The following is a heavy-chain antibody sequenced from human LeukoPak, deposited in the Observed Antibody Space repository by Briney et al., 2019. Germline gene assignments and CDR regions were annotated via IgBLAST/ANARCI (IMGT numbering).Heavy chain of an antibody. J-gene: IGHJ4*02. CDR2: IKQDGSEK. CDR1: GFTFSSYW. CDR3: AVGVVGY. D-gene: IGHD2-21*01. V-gene: IGHV3-7*01. Sequence: PGGSLRLSCVASGFTFSSYWMNWVRQAPGKGLEWVANIKQDGSEKYYVDSVKGRFTISRDNAKNSLYLQMNSLRVEDTAVYYCAVGVVGYWGQGTLVTVSS.